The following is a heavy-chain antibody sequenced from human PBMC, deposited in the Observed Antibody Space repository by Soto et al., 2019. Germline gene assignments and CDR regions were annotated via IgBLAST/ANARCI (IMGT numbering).Heavy chain of an antibody. CDR1: VGAFIRCVDY. D-gene: IGHD3-9*01. CDR2: IYYNGDT. CDR3: PRGASLVSSVFDS. Sequence: PSETRSLTCTFSVGAFIRCVDYWSFIRQETGKDLDWIGYIYYNGDTSYNPSLKSRVTISADTSKTQFSLKLSSVTSADKAVYYGPRGASLVSSVFDSSG. J-gene: IGHJ4*01. V-gene: IGHV4-31*03.